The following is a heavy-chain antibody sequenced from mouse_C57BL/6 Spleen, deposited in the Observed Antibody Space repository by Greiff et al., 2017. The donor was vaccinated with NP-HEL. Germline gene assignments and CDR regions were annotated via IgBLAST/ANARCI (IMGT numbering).Heavy chain of an antibody. D-gene: IGHD2-4*01. Sequence: QVQLQQSGAELVKPGASVKMSCKASGYTFTTYPIEWMKQNHGKSLEWIGNFHPYNDDTKYNEKFKGKATLTVEKSSSTVYLELSRLTSDDSAVYYGARSFYYDYDEDYAMDYWGQGTSVTVSS. CDR1: GYTFTTYP. CDR3: ARSFYYDYDEDYAMDY. J-gene: IGHJ4*01. CDR2: FHPYNDDT. V-gene: IGHV1-47*01.